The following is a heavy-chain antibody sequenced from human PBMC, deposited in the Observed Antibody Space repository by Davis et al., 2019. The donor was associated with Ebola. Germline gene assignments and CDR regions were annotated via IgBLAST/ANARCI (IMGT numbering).Heavy chain of an antibody. Sequence: AASVTVSRQASGYTFTSYDINWVRQATGQGLERMGWMNPNSGSTGYAQKFQGRVTMTTNTSISTAYMELRSLRSEDTAVYYCARAQFPTTSDHWGQGTLVTVSS. V-gene: IGHV1-8*01. J-gene: IGHJ4*02. D-gene: IGHD1-1*01. CDR3: ARAQFPTTSDH. CDR1: GYTFTSYD. CDR2: MNPNSGST.